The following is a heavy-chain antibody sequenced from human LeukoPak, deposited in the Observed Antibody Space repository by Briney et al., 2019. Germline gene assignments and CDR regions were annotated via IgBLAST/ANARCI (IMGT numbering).Heavy chain of an antibody. J-gene: IGHJ4*02. D-gene: IGHD6-19*01. CDR1: GFIVSSNY. CDR2: IYSGGYT. CDR3: ARVSSGWYAALFDY. V-gene: IGHV3-66*01. Sequence: GGSLRLSCAASGFIVSSNYMSWVRQAPGKGLEWVSVIYSGGYTYYADSVKGRFTISRDNSKNTLYLQMNSLRAEDTAVYYCARVSSGWYAALFDYWGQGTLVTVSS.